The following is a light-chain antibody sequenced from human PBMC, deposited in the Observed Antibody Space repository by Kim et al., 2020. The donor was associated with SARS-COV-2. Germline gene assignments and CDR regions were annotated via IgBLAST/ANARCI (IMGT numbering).Light chain of an antibody. CDR2: QDS. CDR1: KLGDKY. J-gene: IGLJ1*01. Sequence: VSPGKTASITCSGDKLGDKYACWYQQKPGQSPVLVIYQDSKRPSGIPERFSGSNSGNTATLTISGTQAMDEADYYCQAWDSSTEVFGTGTKVTVL. V-gene: IGLV3-1*01. CDR3: QAWDSSTEV.